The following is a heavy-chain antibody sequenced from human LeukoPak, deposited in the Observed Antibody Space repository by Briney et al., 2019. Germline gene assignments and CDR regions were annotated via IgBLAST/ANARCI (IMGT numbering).Heavy chain of an antibody. J-gene: IGHJ6*02. CDR3: TRGYSSSWTPPSGMDV. CDR1: GFTFGDYA. CDR2: IRSKAYGGTT. V-gene: IGHV3-49*03. Sequence: GGSLRLSCTASGFTFGDYAMSWFRQAPGKGLEWVGFIRSKAYGGTTEYAASVKGRFTISRDDSKSIAYLQMNSLKTEDTAVYYCTRGYSSSWTPPSGMDVWGQGTTVTVSS. D-gene: IGHD6-13*01.